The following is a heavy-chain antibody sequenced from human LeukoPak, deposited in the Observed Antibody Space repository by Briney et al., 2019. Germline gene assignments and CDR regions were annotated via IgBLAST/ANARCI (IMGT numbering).Heavy chain of an antibody. J-gene: IGHJ3*02. CDR2: IRYDGSNK. V-gene: IGHV3-30*02. Sequence: PGGSLRLSYAASGFTFSSYGMHWVRQAPGKGLEWVAFIRYDGSNKYYADSVKGRFTISRDNSKNTLYLQMNSLRAEDTAVYYCAAAGVRSIRSAFDIWGQGTMVTVSS. CDR1: GFTFSSYG. D-gene: IGHD3-3*01. CDR3: AAAGVRSIRSAFDI.